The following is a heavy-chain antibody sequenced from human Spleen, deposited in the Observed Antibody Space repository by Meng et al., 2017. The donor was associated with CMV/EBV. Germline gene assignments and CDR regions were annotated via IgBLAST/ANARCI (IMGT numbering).Heavy chain of an antibody. V-gene: IGHV5-51*01. CDR1: GYSFTSYW. D-gene: IGHD1-14*01. J-gene: IGHJ6*02. CDR2: IYPGDFDT. Sequence: GGSLRLSCKGSGYSFTSYWIGWVRQMPGKGLEWVGIIYPGDFDTRNSPSFQGQVTISADKSISTAYLQWSSLKASDTAMYYCARHTPSVFYYYGMDVWGQGTTVTVSS. CDR3: ARHTPSVFYYYGMDV.